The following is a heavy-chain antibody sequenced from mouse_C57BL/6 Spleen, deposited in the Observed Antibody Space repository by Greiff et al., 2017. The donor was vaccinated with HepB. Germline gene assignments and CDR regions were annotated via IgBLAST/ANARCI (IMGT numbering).Heavy chain of an antibody. CDR2: INYDGSST. V-gene: IGHV5-16*01. J-gene: IGHJ1*03. D-gene: IGHD1-1*01. CDR1: GFTFSDYY. CDR3: ARGTITTVVEWYFDV. Sequence: EVMLVESEGGLVQPGSSMKLSCTASGFTFSDYYMAWVRQVPEKGLEWVANINYDGSSTYYLDSLKSRFIISRDNAKNILYLQMSSLKSEDTATYYCARGTITTVVEWYFDVWGTGTTVTVSS.